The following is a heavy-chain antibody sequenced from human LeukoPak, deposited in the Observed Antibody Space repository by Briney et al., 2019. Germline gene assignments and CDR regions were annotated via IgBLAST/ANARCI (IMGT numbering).Heavy chain of an antibody. Sequence: PGGSLRLSCAASGFTFSSYAMTWVRQAPGKGLEWVSYISSSSDTTYYADSVKGRFTISRDNAKNSLYLQMNSLRAEDTAVYYCARDPRNYRSGWGYFEYWGQGTLVTVSS. D-gene: IGHD6-19*01. J-gene: IGHJ4*02. CDR1: GFTFSSYA. CDR2: ISSSSDTT. V-gene: IGHV3-48*04. CDR3: ARDPRNYRSGWGYFEY.